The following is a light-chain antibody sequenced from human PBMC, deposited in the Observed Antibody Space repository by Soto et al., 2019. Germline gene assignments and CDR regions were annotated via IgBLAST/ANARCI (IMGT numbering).Light chain of an antibody. J-gene: IGKJ1*01. Sequence: ILVTQSPPTLSASVGDRVTITWRASQIITTLIAWYQQNTGKAPKLLVYDGSTLQSGVATRFSGSGSGIEFTLIISGLQPNDSATYYFQQYTNLTNSWMFGKGTKV. CDR2: DGS. V-gene: IGKV1-5*01. CDR3: QQYTNLTNSWM. CDR1: QIITTL.